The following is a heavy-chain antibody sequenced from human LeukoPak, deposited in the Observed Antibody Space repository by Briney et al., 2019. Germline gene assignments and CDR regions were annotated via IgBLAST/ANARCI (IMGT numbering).Heavy chain of an antibody. CDR1: GFTFSSYG. Sequence: GGSLRLSCAASGFTFSSYGMHWVRQAPGKGLEWVSYISSSGSTIYYADSEKGRFTISRDNAKNSLYLQMNSLRAEDTAVYYCARDAGYSGQYYFDYWGQGTLVTVSS. V-gene: IGHV3-48*04. J-gene: IGHJ4*02. CDR2: ISSSGSTI. D-gene: IGHD5-12*01. CDR3: ARDAGYSGQYYFDY.